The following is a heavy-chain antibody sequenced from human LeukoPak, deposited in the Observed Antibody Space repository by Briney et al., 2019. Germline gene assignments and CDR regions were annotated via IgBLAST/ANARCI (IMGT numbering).Heavy chain of an antibody. Sequence: ASVKVSCKASGYTFPSYGISWVRQAPGQGLEWMGWISAYNGNTDCAQKLQGRVTMTTDTSTSTAYVELRSLRSDDTAVYYCARDRLSAAGGWDLVFDYWGQGTLVTVSS. CDR3: ARDRLSAAGGWDLVFDY. CDR1: GYTFPSYG. V-gene: IGHV1-18*01. CDR2: ISAYNGNT. D-gene: IGHD1-26*01. J-gene: IGHJ4*02.